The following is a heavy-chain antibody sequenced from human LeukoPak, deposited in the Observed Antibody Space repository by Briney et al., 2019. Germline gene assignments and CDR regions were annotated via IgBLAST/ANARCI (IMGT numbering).Heavy chain of an antibody. D-gene: IGHD3-16*01. J-gene: IGHJ6*02. CDR2: IDHSGST. Sequence: PSETLSLTCAIYGDYLTSSYWSWVRQPPGRGLEWIGEIDHSGSTAYTPSLESRVTISVDTSKNQIYLKLGSVTVADTAVYYCASGRGGSIRNGMDVWGQGTTVTVSS. V-gene: IGHV4-34*01. CDR3: ASGRGGSIRNGMDV. CDR1: GDYLTSSY.